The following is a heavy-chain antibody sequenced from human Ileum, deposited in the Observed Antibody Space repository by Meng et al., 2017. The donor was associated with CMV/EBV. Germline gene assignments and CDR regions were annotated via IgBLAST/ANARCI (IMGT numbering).Heavy chain of an antibody. Sequence: VQLVQPGAEVKKPGASVKISCKASGYNFANFWIGWVRQMPGKGLEWMGIIYPYDSKVNYSPSFQGLVTISADISISTAFLQWSSLKASDTAMYYCARVLGNAYGPRGCFDPWGQGTLVTVSS. V-gene: IGHV5-51*01. CDR1: GYNFANFW. J-gene: IGHJ5*01. D-gene: IGHD3-10*01. CDR2: IYPYDSKV. CDR3: ARVLGNAYGPRGCFDP.